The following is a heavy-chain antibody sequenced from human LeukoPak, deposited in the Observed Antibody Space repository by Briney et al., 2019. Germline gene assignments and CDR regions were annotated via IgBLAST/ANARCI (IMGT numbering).Heavy chain of an antibody. CDR1: GGSISSYY. J-gene: IGHJ3*02. Sequence: SETLSLTCTVSGGSISSYYWSWIRQPPGKGLEWIGYIYYSGSTNYNPSLKSRVTISVDTSKNQFSLKLSSVTAADTAVYYCARLPQPHGAFDIWGQGTMVTVSS. CDR2: IYYSGST. CDR3: ARLPQPHGAFDI. V-gene: IGHV4-59*08.